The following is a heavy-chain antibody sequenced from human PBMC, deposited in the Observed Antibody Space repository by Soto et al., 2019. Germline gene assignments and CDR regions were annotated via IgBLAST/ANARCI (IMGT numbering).Heavy chain of an antibody. D-gene: IGHD6-13*01. CDR1: GLSLSNRKMG. CDR3: ARMQDSSTWYPFDS. J-gene: IGHJ4*01. CDR2: IFSNDQK. Sequence: SGPTLVNPTETLTLTCTVSGLSLSNRKMGVSWIRQPPGKPLEWLAHIFSNDQKTYSTSLKSRLTISRDTSKNQVVLTMTNMHPVDTATYYCARMQDSSTWYPFDSWGHGTLVTVSS. V-gene: IGHV2-26*01.